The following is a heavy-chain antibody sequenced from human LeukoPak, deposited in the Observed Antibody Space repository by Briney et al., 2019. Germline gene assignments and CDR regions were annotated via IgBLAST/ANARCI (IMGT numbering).Heavy chain of an antibody. D-gene: IGHD1-1*01. CDR1: GFTFSSYF. J-gene: IGHJ5*02. Sequence: GGSLRLSCADSGFTFSSYFMHWVRQAPGKGLEWVAHIQYNGSNKYYAYSVKGRYTVSRDNSNNTLYMQMNILRAEDTAVYYSARANWNGPNCFDPWGQGTLVTVSS. CDR3: ARANWNGPNCFDP. CDR2: IQYNGSNK. V-gene: IGHV3-30*04.